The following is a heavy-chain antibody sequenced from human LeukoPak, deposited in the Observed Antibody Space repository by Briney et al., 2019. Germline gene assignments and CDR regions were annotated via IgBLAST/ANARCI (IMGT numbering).Heavy chain of an antibody. CDR3: ARPTIQLWPIPSGGAFDI. CDR1: GGSISSGSYY. V-gene: IGHV4-61*02. CDR2: IYTSGST. J-gene: IGHJ3*02. Sequence: PSETLPLTCTVSGGSISSGSYYWSWIRQPAGKGLEWIGRIYTSGSTNYNPSLKSRVTISVDTSKNQFSLKLSSVTAADTAVYYCARPTIQLWPIPSGGAFDIWGQGTMVTVSS. D-gene: IGHD5-18*01.